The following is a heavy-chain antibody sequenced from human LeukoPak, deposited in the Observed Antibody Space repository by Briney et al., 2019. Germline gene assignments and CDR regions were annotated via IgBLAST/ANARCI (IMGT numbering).Heavy chain of an antibody. Sequence: ASVKVSCKVSGYTLTELSMHWVRQAPGKGLEWMGGFDPEDGETIYAQKFQGRVTMTRDTSTSTVYMELSSLRSEDTAVYYCARDGAYGSGSYQDDYWGQGTLVTVSS. CDR1: GYTLTELS. J-gene: IGHJ4*02. D-gene: IGHD3-10*01. CDR2: FDPEDGET. CDR3: ARDGAYGSGSYQDDY. V-gene: IGHV1-24*01.